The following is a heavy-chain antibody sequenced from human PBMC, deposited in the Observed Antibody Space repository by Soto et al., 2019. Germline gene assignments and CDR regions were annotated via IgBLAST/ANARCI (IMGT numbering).Heavy chain of an antibody. D-gene: IGHD3-3*01. CDR1: GFTFSSYA. CDR2: ISSNGGST. V-gene: IGHV3-64D*06. Sequence: PGGSLRLSCSASGFTFSSYAMHWVRQTTGKGLEYVSAISSNGGSTYYADSVKGRFTISRDNSKNTLYLQMSSLRAEDTAVYYCAKNTYYDFWSGYATIKGGGAYYYYRDVWGKGTTVTVSS. CDR3: AKNTYYDFWSGYATIKGGGAYYYYRDV. J-gene: IGHJ6*03.